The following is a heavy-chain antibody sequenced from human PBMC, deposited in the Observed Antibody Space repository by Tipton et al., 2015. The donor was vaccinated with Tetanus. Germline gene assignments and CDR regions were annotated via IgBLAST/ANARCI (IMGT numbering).Heavy chain of an antibody. V-gene: IGHV3-11*01. CDR1: GFTLSDYY. CDR3: ARDRRDFAYDSRGFYSPLYYFDN. CDR2: ISSSGATI. D-gene: IGHD3-22*01. J-gene: IGHJ4*02. Sequence: SLRLSCAASGFTLSDYYMSWIRQAPGKGLEWLSYISSSGATINYADSVKGRFTLSRDTAKNSLYLLMDSLRADDTAVYFCARDRRDFAYDSRGFYSPLYYFDNWGQGLRVTVSS.